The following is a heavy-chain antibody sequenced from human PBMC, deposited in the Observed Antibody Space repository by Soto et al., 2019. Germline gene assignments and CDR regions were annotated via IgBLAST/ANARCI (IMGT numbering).Heavy chain of an antibody. J-gene: IGHJ5*02. V-gene: IGHV1-69*01. CDR2: IIPIFGTA. Sequence: VQLVQSGAEVKKPGSSVKVSCKASGGTFSSYAISWVRQAPGQGLEWMGGIIPIFGTANYAQKFQGRVTITADESTSTAYMELSSRRSEDTAVYYCARDRLVPAAISGNWFDPWGQGTLVTVSS. CDR3: ARDRLVPAAISGNWFDP. CDR1: GGTFSSYA. D-gene: IGHD2-2*01.